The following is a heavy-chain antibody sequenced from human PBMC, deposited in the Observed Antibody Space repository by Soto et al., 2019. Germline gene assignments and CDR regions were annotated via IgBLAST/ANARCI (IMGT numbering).Heavy chain of an antibody. J-gene: IGHJ4*02. Sequence: QVTLKESGPVLVKPTETLTLTCTVSGFSLSDPKVGVSWSRQPPGKALEWLAHILSSDEKSYTTSLKSRLTTSQDTSKSQVFLTVTDVDPVDTATYYCARISQYNYDFDYWGQGTLVTVSS. D-gene: IGHD1-20*01. CDR2: ILSSDEK. CDR3: ARISQYNYDFDY. CDR1: GFSLSDPKVG. V-gene: IGHV2-26*01.